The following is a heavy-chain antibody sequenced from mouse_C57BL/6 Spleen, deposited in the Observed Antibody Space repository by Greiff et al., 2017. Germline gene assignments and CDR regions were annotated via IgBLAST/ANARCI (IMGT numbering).Heavy chain of an antibody. V-gene: IGHV1-81*01. CDR2: IYPRSGNT. CDR1: GYTFTSYG. Sequence: QVQLKESGAELARPGASVKLSCKASGYTFTSYGISWVKQRTGQGLEWIGEIYPRSGNTYYNEKFKGKATLTADKSSSTAYMELRSLTSEDSAVYFCAREDLLLRGGWFAYWGQGTLVTVSA. CDR3: AREDLLLRGGWFAY. J-gene: IGHJ3*01. D-gene: IGHD1-1*01.